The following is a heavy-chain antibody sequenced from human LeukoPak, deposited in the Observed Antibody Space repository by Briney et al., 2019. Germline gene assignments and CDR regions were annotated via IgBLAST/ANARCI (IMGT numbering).Heavy chain of an antibody. CDR3: ARSRRPIYYYDSSGPTKN. CDR2: IHPSTGNP. V-gene: IGHV7-4-1*02. CDR1: GYTFTNYA. Sequence: ASVKVSCKASGYTFTNYAMNWVRQAPGQGLEWMGCIHPSTGNPTYAQGFTGRFVFSLDTSVSTTYLQISSLKAEDTAVYYCARSRRPIYYYDSSGPTKNWGQGTLVTVSS. J-gene: IGHJ4*02. D-gene: IGHD3-22*01.